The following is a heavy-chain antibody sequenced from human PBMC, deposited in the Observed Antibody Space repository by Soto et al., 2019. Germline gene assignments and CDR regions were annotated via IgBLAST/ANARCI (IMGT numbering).Heavy chain of an antibody. CDR1: GFTFSSYW. CDR3: TRLRDDGGGTPFDY. J-gene: IGHJ4*02. D-gene: IGHD2-21*01. CDR2: INSDGSTT. V-gene: IGHV3-74*01. Sequence: EVQLVESGGGLVQPGGSLRLSCAASGFTFSSYWMHWVRQAPGKGLVWVSRINSDGSTTTYADSVKGRVTISRDNAKNMMFLQMSCMTTEDMALYYSTRLRDDGGGTPFDYWGQGTLVTV.